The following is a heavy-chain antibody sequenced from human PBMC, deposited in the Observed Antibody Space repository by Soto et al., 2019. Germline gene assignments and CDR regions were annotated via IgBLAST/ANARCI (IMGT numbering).Heavy chain of an antibody. CDR3: ARAPGEGAFDI. CDR2: ISYDGSNK. J-gene: IGHJ3*02. V-gene: IGHV3-30-3*01. CDR1: GFTFSSYA. D-gene: IGHD3-16*01. Sequence: QVQLVESGGGVVQPGRSLRLSCAASGFTFSSYAMHWVRQAPGKGLEWVAVISYDGSNKYYADSVKGRFTISRDNSKNTLYLQMNSLRAEDTAEYYCARAPGEGAFDIWGQGTMVTVSS.